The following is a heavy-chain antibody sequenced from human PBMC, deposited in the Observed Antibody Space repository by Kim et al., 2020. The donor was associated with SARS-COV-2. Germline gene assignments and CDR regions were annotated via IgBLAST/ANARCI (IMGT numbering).Heavy chain of an antibody. J-gene: IGHJ4*02. V-gene: IGHV3-30-3*01. D-gene: IGHD3-3*01. CDR1: GFTFSSYA. CDR3: ARGPHERSGYYTLVY. CDR2: ISYDGSNK. Sequence: GGSLRLSCAASGFTFSSYAMHWVRQAPGKGLEWVAVISYDGSNKYYADSVKGRFTISRDNSKNTLYLQMNSLRAEDTAVYYCARGPHERSGYYTLVYWGQGTLVTVSS.